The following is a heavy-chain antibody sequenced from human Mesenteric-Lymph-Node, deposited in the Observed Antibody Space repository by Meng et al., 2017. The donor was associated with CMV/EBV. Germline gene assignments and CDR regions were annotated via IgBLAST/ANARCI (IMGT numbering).Heavy chain of an antibody. CDR2: INHGGST. CDR1: GGSFSGYY. J-gene: IGHJ6*02. Sequence: GSLRLSCAVYGGSFSGYYWSWIRQARGKGLEWIGEINHGGSTNYNPFLKSRVTLSVDTSKNQFSLSLRSMTPADTGVYYCARDGKTSWSYFNGMDVWGQGTTVTVSS. CDR3: ARDGKTSWSYFNGMDV. V-gene: IGHV4-34*01. D-gene: IGHD2-21*01.